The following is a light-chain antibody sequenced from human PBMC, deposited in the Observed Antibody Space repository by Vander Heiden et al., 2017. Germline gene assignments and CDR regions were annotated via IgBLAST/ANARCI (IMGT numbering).Light chain of an antibody. Sequence: IPITQSPSSVSASGGDRVTITCRASKSIDSNVIWYQHKAGKAPKFLIHAASSLQSGVPSRFSGSGSGTDFTLTSSSLQPEDFATYYCQQNNRTPWTFGQGTKVEIK. CDR1: KSIDSN. J-gene: IGKJ1*01. CDR2: AAS. V-gene: IGKV1-39*01. CDR3: QQNNRTPWT.